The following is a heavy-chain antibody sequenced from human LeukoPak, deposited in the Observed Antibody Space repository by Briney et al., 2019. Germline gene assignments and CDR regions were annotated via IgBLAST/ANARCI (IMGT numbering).Heavy chain of an antibody. CDR3: AKISSH. CDR2: IRYDGSSK. Sequence: GGSLRLSCAASGFTFSSYAMSWVRQAPGKGLEWVAFIRYDGSSKYYADSVKGRFTISRDISRNTLYLEMNSLRPDDTAVYYCAKISSHWGQGTLVTVSS. D-gene: IGHD3-3*02. J-gene: IGHJ4*02. CDR1: GFTFSSYA. V-gene: IGHV3-30*02.